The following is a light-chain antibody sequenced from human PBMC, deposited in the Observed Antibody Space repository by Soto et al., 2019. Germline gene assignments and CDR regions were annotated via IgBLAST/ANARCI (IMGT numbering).Light chain of an antibody. J-gene: IGKJ5*01. CDR3: QQYYDWPIT. Sequence: EIVLTQSPATLSVSPGERATLSCRASQSVSSNLAWYQQKPGHAPRLLIYGASTRATGIPARFSGSGSGTEFTLTISSLQSEDFAVYYCQQYYDWPITFGQGTRLEIK. CDR1: QSVSSN. V-gene: IGKV3-15*01. CDR2: GAS.